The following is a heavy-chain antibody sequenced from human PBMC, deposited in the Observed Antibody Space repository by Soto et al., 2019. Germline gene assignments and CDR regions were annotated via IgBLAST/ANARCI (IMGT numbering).Heavy chain of an antibody. CDR2: IDGGSGNT. CDR1: GYSFAKYA. V-gene: IGHV1-3*01. D-gene: IGHD5-18*01. CDR3: ARTASYAFDI. Sequence: QVQLVQSGAEVKKPGASVNVSCKASGYSFAKYAIHWVRQAPGQRLERMGWIDGGSGNTRFSQKFQGRVTISRDPSATTAYLELTSLRSEDTAVYYCARTASYAFDIWGQGTMVSIFS. J-gene: IGHJ3*02.